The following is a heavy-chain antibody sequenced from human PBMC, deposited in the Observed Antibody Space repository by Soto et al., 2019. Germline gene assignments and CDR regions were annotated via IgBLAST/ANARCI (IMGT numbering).Heavy chain of an antibody. V-gene: IGHV6-1*01. CDR3: ARARRLEWFDP. Sequence: SQTLSLTFAISGDSVSSNSSAWNCISQSPSRGLEWLGRTYYRSKLYNDYAVSVKSRITINPDTSKNQFSLQLNSVTPEDTAVYYCARARRLEWFDPWGQGTLVTVSS. J-gene: IGHJ5*02. CDR1: GDSVSSNSSA. CDR2: TYYRSKLYN. D-gene: IGHD1-1*01.